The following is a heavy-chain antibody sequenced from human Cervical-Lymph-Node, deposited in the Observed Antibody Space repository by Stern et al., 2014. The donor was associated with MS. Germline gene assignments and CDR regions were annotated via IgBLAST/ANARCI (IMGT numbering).Heavy chain of an antibody. CDR1: GFTFDDYA. CDR2: VDWIVLSF. CDR3: VKDSLTTVADSYGLDV. Sequence: EVQLVESGGGLEQPGRSLRLSCEASGFTFDDYAIHWVRQTPGRGLEGVASVDWIVLSFDYADAVKGRFTISRDNAKNALYLQMHSLRAEDTALYYCVKDSLTTVADSYGLDVWGQGTTVTVSS. V-gene: IGHV3-9*01. J-gene: IGHJ6*02. D-gene: IGHD4-23*01.